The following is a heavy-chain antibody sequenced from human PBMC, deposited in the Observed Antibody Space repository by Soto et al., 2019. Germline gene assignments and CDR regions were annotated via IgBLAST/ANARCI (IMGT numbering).Heavy chain of an antibody. CDR1: GGSISSSGYY. V-gene: IGHV4-39*01. Sequence: QLQLQESGPGLVKPSETLSLNCTVSGGSISSSGYYWGWVRQPPGKGLEWIGSIHHSGTTYDNPALKGRVTISVDTSKNHFPLKLCSVTGAGTGVYYCARPLLRGGAMDVWGQGATVSVSS. D-gene: IGHD2-15*01. J-gene: IGHJ6*02. CDR2: IHHSGTT. CDR3: ARPLLRGGAMDV.